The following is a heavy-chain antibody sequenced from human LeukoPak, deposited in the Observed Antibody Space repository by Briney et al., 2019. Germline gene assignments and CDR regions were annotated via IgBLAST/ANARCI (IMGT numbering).Heavy chain of an antibody. CDR2: TSSSSAYT. Sequence: GGSLRLSCAASGFTFSSFSMIWVRQAPGKGLEWVSSTSSSSAYTFYAESGKGRFTISRDNAKNSLFLQMNSLRAEDTAIYYCAKDRRLPWDYFDSWGQGTLVTVSS. V-gene: IGHV3-21*04. CDR3: AKDRRLPWDYFDS. J-gene: IGHJ4*02. CDR1: GFTFSSFS. D-gene: IGHD5-12*01.